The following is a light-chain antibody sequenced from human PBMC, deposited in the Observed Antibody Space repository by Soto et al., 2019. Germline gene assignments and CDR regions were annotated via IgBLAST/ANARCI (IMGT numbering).Light chain of an antibody. CDR2: DAS. V-gene: IGKV3-11*01. CDR1: QSVSSY. CDR3: QQRRHWPRT. Sequence: EIVLTQSPATLSLSPGERATLSCRASQSVSSYLAWYQQKPGQAPRLLIYDASNRATGVPTRFRGSGSATYVPLTISSLEPEDLAVYYCQQRRHWPRTFGGGPKVEIK. J-gene: IGKJ4*01.